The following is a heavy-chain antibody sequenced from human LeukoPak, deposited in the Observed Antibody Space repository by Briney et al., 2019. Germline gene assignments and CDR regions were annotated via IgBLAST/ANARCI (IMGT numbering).Heavy chain of an antibody. CDR3: ASPVGGRDAFDI. Sequence: GGSLRLSCAASGFTFSSYGMHWVRQAPGKGLEWVAVIWYDGSNKYYADSVKGRFTISRDNSKNTLYLQMNSLRAEDTAVYYCASPVGGRDAFDIWGQGTMVTVSS. J-gene: IGHJ3*02. CDR1: GFTFSSYG. CDR2: IWYDGSNK. V-gene: IGHV3-33*01.